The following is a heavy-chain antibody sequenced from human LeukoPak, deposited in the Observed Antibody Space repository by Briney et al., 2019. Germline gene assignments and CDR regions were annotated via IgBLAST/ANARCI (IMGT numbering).Heavy chain of an antibody. D-gene: IGHD2-2*01. J-gene: IGHJ4*02. CDR1: GGSISSSSYY. V-gene: IGHV4-39*07. Sequence: SETLSLTCTVPGGSISSSSYYWGWIRQPPGKGLEWIGSIYYSGSTYYNPSLKSRVTISVDTSKNQFSLKLSSVTAADTAVYYCARDYGKYQLLEPLPLDYWGQGTLVTVSS. CDR2: IYYSGST. CDR3: ARDYGKYQLLEPLPLDY.